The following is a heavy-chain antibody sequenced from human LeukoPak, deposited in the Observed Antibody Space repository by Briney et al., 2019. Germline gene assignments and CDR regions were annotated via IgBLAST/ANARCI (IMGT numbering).Heavy chain of an antibody. V-gene: IGHV3-48*03. CDR1: GFTFSSYE. CDR3: ARDERLLSFLK. D-gene: IGHD3-3*01. J-gene: IGHJ4*02. CDR2: ISSSGSTI. Sequence: GGSLRLSCAASGFTFSSYEMNRVRQAPGKGLEWVSYISSSGSTIYYADSVKGRFTISRDNSKNTLYLQMNSLRAEDTAIYYCARDERLLSFLKWGQGTLVTVSS.